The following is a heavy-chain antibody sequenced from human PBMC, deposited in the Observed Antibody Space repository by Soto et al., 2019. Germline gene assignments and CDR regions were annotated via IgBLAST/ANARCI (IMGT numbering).Heavy chain of an antibody. J-gene: IGHJ6*02. CDR3: AKGSTNYYYGMDV. V-gene: IGHV3-30*18. CDR2: ISYDGSNK. CDR1: GFTFSSYG. Sequence: GGSLRLSCAASGFTFSSYGMHWVRQAPGKGLEWVAVISYDGSNKYYADSVKGRFTISRDNSKNTLYLQMNSLRAEDTAVYYCAKGSTNYYYGMDVWGQGTTVTVSS.